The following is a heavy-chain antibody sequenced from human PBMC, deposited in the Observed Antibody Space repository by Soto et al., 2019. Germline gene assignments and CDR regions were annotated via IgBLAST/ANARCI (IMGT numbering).Heavy chain of an antibody. CDR3: ARDKITGLFDY. CDR2: INHSGST. V-gene: IGHV4-34*01. D-gene: IGHD2-8*02. J-gene: IGHJ4*02. Sequence: QVQLQQWGAGLLKPSETLSLTCAVYGGSFSGYYWTWIRQPPGTGLEWIGEINHSGSTNYNPSLTSRVTISVDTSKTQFSLTLTSVTAADPAVYYFARDKITGLFDYWGQGTLVTVSS. CDR1: GGSFSGYY.